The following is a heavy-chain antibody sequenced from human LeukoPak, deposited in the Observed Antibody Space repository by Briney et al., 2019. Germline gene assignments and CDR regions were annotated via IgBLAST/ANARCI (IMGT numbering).Heavy chain of an antibody. V-gene: IGHV5-51*01. CDR2: INPDDSDI. CDR3: ARHRGWVQSPFDY. CDR1: GYSFTDYW. D-gene: IGHD5-24*01. Sequence: GESLKISCQGSGYSFTDYWIGWVRQTPGKGLEWLGVINPDDSDIRSSPSFLGRVTMSVDKSISTAYLQWTSLETSDTGIFYCARHRGWVQSPFDYWGQGTLVTVSS. J-gene: IGHJ4*02.